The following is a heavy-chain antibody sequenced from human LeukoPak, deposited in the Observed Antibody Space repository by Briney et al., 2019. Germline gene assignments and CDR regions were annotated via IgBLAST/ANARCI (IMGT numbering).Heavy chain of an antibody. CDR2: ISWNSGSI. V-gene: IGHV3-9*01. CDR3: AKDSGRYGYDAFDY. CDR1: GFTFDDYA. Sequence: GGSLRLSCAASGFTFDDYAMHWVQQAPGKGLEWVSGISWNSGSIGYADSVKGRFTISRDNAKNSLYLQMNSLRAEDTAVYYCAKDSGRYGYDAFDYWGQGTLVTVSS. D-gene: IGHD5-12*01. J-gene: IGHJ4*02.